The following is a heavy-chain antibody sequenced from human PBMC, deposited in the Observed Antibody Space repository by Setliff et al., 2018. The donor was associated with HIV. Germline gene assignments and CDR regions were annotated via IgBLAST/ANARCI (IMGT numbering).Heavy chain of an antibody. D-gene: IGHD6-19*01. CDR2: IYYSGST. J-gene: IGHJ1*01. Sequence: SETLSLTCTVSGDSISSYYWSWIRQPPRKGLEWIGYIYYSGSTNYNPSLKSRVTISVDTSKNQFSLKLSSVTAADTAVYYCAMSGYSSGWPSEYFQHWGQGTLVTVSS. CDR3: AMSGYSSGWPSEYFQH. V-gene: IGHV4-59*01. CDR1: GDSISSYY.